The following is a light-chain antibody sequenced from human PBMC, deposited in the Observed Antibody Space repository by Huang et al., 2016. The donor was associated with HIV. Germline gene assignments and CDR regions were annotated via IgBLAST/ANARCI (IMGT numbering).Light chain of an antibody. Sequence: DIQMTQSPSTLSASVGDRVTITCRASQSISNWLAWYQQKPGKAPKLLIYDASNLDSGVPSRFSGSGSGTEFTLTISSLQPDNFATYYCQQYNAYPITFGQGTRLEIE. CDR1: QSISNW. CDR2: DAS. J-gene: IGKJ5*01. CDR3: QQYNAYPIT. V-gene: IGKV1-5*01.